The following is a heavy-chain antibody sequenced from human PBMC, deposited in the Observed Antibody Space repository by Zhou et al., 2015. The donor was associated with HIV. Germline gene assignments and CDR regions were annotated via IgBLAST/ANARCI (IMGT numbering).Heavy chain of an antibody. V-gene: IGHV1-8*01. CDR1: GYTFTSCD. CDR3: ARRGTQLWSDSFDI. Sequence: QVQLVQSGAEVRKPGASVRVSCEVSGYTFTSCDINWVRQAAGQGLEWMGWMNPNSHNVDYAQKFQGRVTMTGDTSMRTVYMELSGLRSEDTAVYYCARRGTQLWSDSFDIWGQGTMVTVSS. D-gene: IGHD5-18*01. J-gene: IGHJ3*02. CDR2: MNPNSHNV.